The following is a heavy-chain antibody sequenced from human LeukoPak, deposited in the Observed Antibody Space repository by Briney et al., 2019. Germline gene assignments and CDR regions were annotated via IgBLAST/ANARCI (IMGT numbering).Heavy chain of an antibody. J-gene: IGHJ4*02. Sequence: GGSLRLSCAASGFTLRSYTMNWVRQAPGKGLEWVSSIGISSNKIYYADSVKGRFIISRHNAKNSVYLQMNSLRAEDTAVYYCARGHYYGSGSQVDYWGQGTLVTVSS. CDR1: GFTLRSYT. V-gene: IGHV3-21*01. CDR3: ARGHYYGSGSQVDY. D-gene: IGHD3-10*01. CDR2: IGISSNKI.